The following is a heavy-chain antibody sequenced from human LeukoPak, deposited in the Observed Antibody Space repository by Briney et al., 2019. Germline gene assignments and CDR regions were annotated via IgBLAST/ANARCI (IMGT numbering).Heavy chain of an antibody. D-gene: IGHD2-21*01. CDR1: GDSFTSVTDY. CDR2: GDYSGGT. Sequence: SETLSLTCTVSGDSFTSVTDYWAWIRQPPGKGLEWIATGDYSGGTYYNPSLESRVAISADMSKNQISLKLSSVTAADTAVYYCARNVVSAGAFDIWGQGTMVTVSS. CDR3: ARNVVSAGAFDI. V-gene: IGHV4-39*07. J-gene: IGHJ3*02.